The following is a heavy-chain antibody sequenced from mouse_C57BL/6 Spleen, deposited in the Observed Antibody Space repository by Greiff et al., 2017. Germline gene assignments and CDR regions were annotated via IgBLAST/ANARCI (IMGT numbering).Heavy chain of an antibody. Sequence: VKLQESGPELVKPGASVKISCKASGYAFSSSWMNWVKQRPGKGLEWIGRIYPGDGDTNYNGKFKGKATLTADKSSSTAYMQLSSLTSEDSAVXFCARSGTTVPYAMDDWGQGTSVTVSS. J-gene: IGHJ4*01. V-gene: IGHV1-82*01. D-gene: IGHD1-1*01. CDR3: ARSGTTVPYAMDD. CDR1: GYAFSSSW. CDR2: IYPGDGDT.